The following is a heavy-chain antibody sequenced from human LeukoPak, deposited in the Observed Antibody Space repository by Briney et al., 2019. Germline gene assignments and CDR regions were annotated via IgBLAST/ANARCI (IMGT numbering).Heavy chain of an antibody. CDR3: AREDYYDSSGYYLDC. J-gene: IGHJ4*02. Sequence: SETLSLTCTVSGGSISSSSYYWGWIRQPPGKGLEWIGSISYSGSTYYSPSLRSRITTSVDASKNQFSLKLSSVTAADTAVYYCAREDYYDSSGYYLDCWGQGTLVTVSS. V-gene: IGHV4-39*07. D-gene: IGHD3-22*01. CDR2: ISYSGST. CDR1: GGSISSSSYY.